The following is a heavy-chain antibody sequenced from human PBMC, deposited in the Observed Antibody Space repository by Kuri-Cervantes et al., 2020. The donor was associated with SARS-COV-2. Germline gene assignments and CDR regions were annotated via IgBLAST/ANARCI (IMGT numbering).Heavy chain of an antibody. Sequence: SCTVSGGSISSGGYYWSWIRQHPGKGLEWIGYIYYSGSTYYNPSLKSRVTISVDTSKNQFSLKLSSVTAADTAVYYCARKSACSSTSCYPGAFDYWGQGTLVTVSS. CDR3: ARKSACSSTSCYPGAFDY. CDR2: IYYSGST. V-gene: IGHV4-31*02. J-gene: IGHJ4*02. D-gene: IGHD2-2*01. CDR1: GGSISSGGYY.